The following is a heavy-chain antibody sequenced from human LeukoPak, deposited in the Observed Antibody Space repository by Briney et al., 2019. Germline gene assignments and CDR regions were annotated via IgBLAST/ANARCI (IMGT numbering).Heavy chain of an antibody. J-gene: IGHJ6*03. CDR3: AKDSPAALYYYYMDV. CDR1: GFTFRSYG. Sequence: KAGGSLRLSCAASGFTFRSYGMHWVRQAPGKGLEWVAFIRYDGSNKYYADSVKGRFTISRDNSKNTLYLQMNSLRAEDTAVYYCAKDSPAALYYYYMDVWGKGTTVTVSS. D-gene: IGHD2-2*01. V-gene: IGHV3-30*02. CDR2: IRYDGSNK.